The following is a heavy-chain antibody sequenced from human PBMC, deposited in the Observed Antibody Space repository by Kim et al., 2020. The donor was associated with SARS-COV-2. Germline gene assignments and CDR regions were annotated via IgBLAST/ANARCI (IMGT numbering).Heavy chain of an antibody. J-gene: IGHJ4*02. Sequence: GGSLRLSCAASGFTFSSYSMNWVRQAPGKGLEWVSYISSRITTMYYADSVKGRFTISRDNAKNSLYLQMNSLRDEDTAVYYCAIALVQGHWGQGTLVTVSS. CDR1: GFTFSSYS. D-gene: IGHD6-13*01. V-gene: IGHV3-48*02. CDR2: ISSRITTM. CDR3: AIALVQGH.